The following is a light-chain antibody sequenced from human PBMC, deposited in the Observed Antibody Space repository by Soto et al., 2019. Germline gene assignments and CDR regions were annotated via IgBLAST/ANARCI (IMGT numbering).Light chain of an antibody. V-gene: IGLV2-14*01. CDR2: DVS. J-gene: IGLJ1*01. CDR1: SSDVGGYNY. CDR3: TSSTSSSILV. Sequence: QSALTQPASVSGSPGQSITISCTGTSSDVGGYNYVSWYQQHPGKAPKLMIYDVSNRPSGVSNRFSGSKSGNTASLTISGLQAEDEADYYCTSSTSSSILVFGAGTKVTVL.